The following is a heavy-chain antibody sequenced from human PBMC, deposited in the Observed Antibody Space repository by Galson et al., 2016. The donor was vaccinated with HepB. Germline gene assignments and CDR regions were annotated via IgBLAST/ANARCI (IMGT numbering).Heavy chain of an antibody. J-gene: IGHJ5*02. CDR2: ISGRGGST. CDR3: ARAGEMTADNSAFNWFDP. V-gene: IGHV3-23*01. D-gene: IGHD1-20*01. Sequence: SLRLSCAASGFTFSSYAMSWVRQAPGKGLEWVSVISGRGGSTYYADSLTGRFTISRDNAKSSLYLQMNSLRADDTAVYYCARAGEMTADNSAFNWFDPWGQGTLVTVSS. CDR1: GFTFSSYA.